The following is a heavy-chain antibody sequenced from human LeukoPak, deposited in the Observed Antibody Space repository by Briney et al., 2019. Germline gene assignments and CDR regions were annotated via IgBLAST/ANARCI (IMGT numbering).Heavy chain of an antibody. Sequence: ASVKVSCKASGYTFTTYGGGWVRQAPGQGLEWMGWISAYTGDTSYAQKLQGRVTMTTDTSTSTAYMELRSLRSDDTAVYYCARGGFSGSYLDDAFDIWLQGTMVTVSS. D-gene: IGHD1-26*01. J-gene: IGHJ3*02. CDR2: ISAYTGDT. V-gene: IGHV1-18*01. CDR1: GYTFTTYG. CDR3: ARGGFSGSYLDDAFDI.